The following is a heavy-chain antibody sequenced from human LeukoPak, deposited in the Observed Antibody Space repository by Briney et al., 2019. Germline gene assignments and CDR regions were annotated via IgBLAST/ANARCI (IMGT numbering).Heavy chain of an antibody. V-gene: IGHV3-74*01. CDR3: ARTKDYYDSSGCFDY. Sequence: GGSLRLSCAASGFTFSSYWIHWVRQVPGKGLVWVSRINSDGSSASYADSVKGRFTISRDNAKNTLYLQMNSLTVEDTAVYYCARTKDYYDSSGCFDYWGQGTLVTVSS. J-gene: IGHJ4*02. CDR1: GFTFSSYW. CDR2: INSDGSSA. D-gene: IGHD3-22*01.